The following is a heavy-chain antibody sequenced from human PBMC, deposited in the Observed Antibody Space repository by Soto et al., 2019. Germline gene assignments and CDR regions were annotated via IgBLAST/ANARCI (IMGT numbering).Heavy chain of an antibody. CDR3: ARDWTKEIATIKAPGYNWFDP. CDR2: IIPIFGTA. V-gene: IGHV1-69*13. Sequence: GASLKVSCNASGGTFSSYAISWVRQAPGQGLEWMGGIIPIFGTANYAQKFQGRVTITADESTSTAYMELSSLRSEDTAVYYCARDWTKEIATIKAPGYNWFDPWGQGSPVTVSS. J-gene: IGHJ5*02. CDR1: GGTFSSYA. D-gene: IGHD5-12*01.